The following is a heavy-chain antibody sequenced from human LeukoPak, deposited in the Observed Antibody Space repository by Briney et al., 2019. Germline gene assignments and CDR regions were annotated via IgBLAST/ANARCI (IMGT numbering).Heavy chain of an antibody. CDR3: ARDRALLTRVTKGSYSDY. V-gene: IGHV3-74*01. CDR2: INSDGSST. D-gene: IGHD4-17*01. Sequence: PGGSLRLSCAASGFTFSNYWMHWVRQAPGKGLVWVSRINSDGSSTSYADSVKGRFTISRDNAKNTLYLQMNSLRAEDTAVYYCARDRALLTRVTKGSYSDYWGQGTLVTVSS. J-gene: IGHJ4*02. CDR1: GFTFSNYW.